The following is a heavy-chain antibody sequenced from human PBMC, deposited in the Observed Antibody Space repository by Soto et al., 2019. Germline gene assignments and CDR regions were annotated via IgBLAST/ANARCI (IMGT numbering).Heavy chain of an antibody. CDR2: IYYSGST. CDR1: GGAISSYY. CDR3: AKSSRYCSGGGCFYYFDY. V-gene: IGHV4-59*12. Sequence: PSETLSVTCTVSGGAISSYYWSWIRQPPGKGLEWIGYIYYSGSTNYNPSLKSRVTISVDTSKNQFSLQMSSLRAEDTALYYCAKSSRYCSGGGCFYYFDYWGQGTLVTVSS. J-gene: IGHJ4*02. D-gene: IGHD2-15*01.